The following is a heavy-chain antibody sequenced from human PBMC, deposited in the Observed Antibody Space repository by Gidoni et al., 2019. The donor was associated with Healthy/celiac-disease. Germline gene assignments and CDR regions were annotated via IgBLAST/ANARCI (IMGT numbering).Heavy chain of an antibody. Sequence: EVQLVESGGGLVKPGGSLRLSCAASGFTFSSYSMNWVRQAPGKGLEWVSSISSSSSYIYYADSVKGRFTISRDNAKNSLYLQMNSLRAEDTAVYYCARGGLQLERLCDYWGQGTLVTVSS. V-gene: IGHV3-21*01. CDR2: ISSSSSYI. CDR1: GFTFSSYS. D-gene: IGHD1-1*01. J-gene: IGHJ4*02. CDR3: ARGGLQLERLCDY.